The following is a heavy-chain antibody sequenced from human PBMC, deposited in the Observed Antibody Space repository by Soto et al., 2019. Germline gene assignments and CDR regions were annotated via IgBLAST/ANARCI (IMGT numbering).Heavy chain of an antibody. CDR2: ISTYNGNT. D-gene: IGHD3-16*02. V-gene: IGHV1-18*01. Sequence: QVQLVQSGAEVKKPGASVKVSCKASGYTFTNYGITWVRQAPGQGLEWMAWISTYNGNTNYAQKFQGRVTMTTDTSTSTAYMELRSLRSDDTAVYDCATLSVECGYFDLWGRGTLVTVSS. J-gene: IGHJ2*01. CDR1: GYTFTNYG. CDR3: ATLSVECGYFDL.